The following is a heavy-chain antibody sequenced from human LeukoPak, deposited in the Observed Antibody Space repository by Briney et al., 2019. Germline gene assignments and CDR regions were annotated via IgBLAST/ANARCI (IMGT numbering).Heavy chain of an antibody. CDR1: GFTFDDYA. Sequence: GGSLRLSCAASGFTFDDYAMHWVRQAPGKGLEWVSGISWNSGSICYADSVKGRFTISRDNAKNSLYLQMNSLRAEDMALYYCAKDSGSGSYYNGGLDYWGQGTLVTVSS. D-gene: IGHD3-10*01. CDR3: AKDSGSGSYYNGGLDY. V-gene: IGHV3-9*03. J-gene: IGHJ4*02. CDR2: ISWNSGSI.